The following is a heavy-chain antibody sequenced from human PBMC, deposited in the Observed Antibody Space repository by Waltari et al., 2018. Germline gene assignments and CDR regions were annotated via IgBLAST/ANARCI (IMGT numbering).Heavy chain of an antibody. CDR2: INSDGSST. CDR3: ARLMVEFDWLLQDDY. CDR1: AFNFSRYW. J-gene: IGHJ4*02. Sequence: EVQLVESGGGLVQPGGSLRLSCAASAFNFSRYWMHWVRHAPGKGLVWVSRINSDGSSTSYADSLKGRFTISRDNAKNTLYLQMNSLRAEDTAVYYCARLMVEFDWLLQDDYWGQGTLVTVSS. V-gene: IGHV3-74*01. D-gene: IGHD3-9*01.